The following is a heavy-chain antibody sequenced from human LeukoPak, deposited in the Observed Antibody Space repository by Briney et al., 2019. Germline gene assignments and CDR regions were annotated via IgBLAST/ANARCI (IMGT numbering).Heavy chain of an antibody. V-gene: IGHV3-30*18. J-gene: IGHJ5*02. CDR3: AKDVKGQQLVHNWFDP. CDR1: GFTLSSYG. D-gene: IGHD6-13*01. CDR2: ISYDGSNN. Sequence: PGRSLRLSCAASGFTLSSYGMHWVRQAPGKGLEWVAAISYDGSNNYYADSVKGRFTISRDNSKNTLYLQMNSLRAEDTAVYYCAKDVKGQQLVHNWFDPWGQGTLVTVSS.